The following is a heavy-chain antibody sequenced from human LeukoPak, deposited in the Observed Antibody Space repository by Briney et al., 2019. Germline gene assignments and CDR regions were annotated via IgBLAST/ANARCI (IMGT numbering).Heavy chain of an antibody. Sequence: GRFLRLSCAASGFTFDDYAMHWVRQAPGKGLEWVSGISWNSGSIGYADSVKGRFTISRDNAKNSLYLQMNSLRAEDTALYYCAKGGGGTYYYDSSGYDYWGQGTLVTVSS. D-gene: IGHD3-22*01. J-gene: IGHJ4*02. CDR3: AKGGGGTYYYDSSGYDY. CDR2: ISWNSGSI. CDR1: GFTFDDYA. V-gene: IGHV3-9*01.